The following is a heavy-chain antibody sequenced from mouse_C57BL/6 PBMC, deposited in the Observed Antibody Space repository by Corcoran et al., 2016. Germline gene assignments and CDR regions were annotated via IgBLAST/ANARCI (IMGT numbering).Heavy chain of an antibody. D-gene: IGHD1-1*01. V-gene: IGHV3-6*01. CDR3: ARSPLYYYGSSRDY. CDR2: ISYDGSN. CDR1: GYSITSGYY. Sequence: DVQLQESGPGLVKPSQSLSLTCSVTGYSITSGYYWNWIRQFPGNKLEWMGYISYDGSNNYNPSLKNRISITRDTSKNQFFLKLNSVTTEDTATYYCARSPLYYYGSSRDYWVQGTTLTVSS. J-gene: IGHJ2*01.